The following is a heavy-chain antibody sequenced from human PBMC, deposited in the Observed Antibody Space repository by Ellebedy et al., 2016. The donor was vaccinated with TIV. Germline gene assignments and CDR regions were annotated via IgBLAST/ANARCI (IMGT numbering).Heavy chain of an antibody. CDR3: ARESDYYGSGEIDY. CDR2: IIPIFGTA. CDR1: GYSFTSYW. D-gene: IGHD3-10*01. J-gene: IGHJ4*02. Sequence: KISXKGSGYSFTSYWIGWVRQAPGQGLEWMGGIIPIFGTANYAQKFQGRVTITADESTSTAYMELSSLRSEDTAVYYCARESDYYGSGEIDYWGQGTLVTVSS. V-gene: IGHV1-69*01.